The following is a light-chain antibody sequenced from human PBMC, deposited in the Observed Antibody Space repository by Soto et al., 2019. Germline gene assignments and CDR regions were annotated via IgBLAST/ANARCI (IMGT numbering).Light chain of an antibody. J-gene: IGLJ2*01. CDR1: SSDVGGYNY. V-gene: IGLV2-14*03. Sequence: QSVLTQPASVSGSPGQSITISCTGASSDVGGYNYVSWYQQHPGKPPKLMIYDVINRPSGVSDRFSGSKSGNTASLTISGLVTEAEADYYCILYTTTSDHGLFAGG. CDR3: ILYTTTSDHGL. CDR2: DVI.